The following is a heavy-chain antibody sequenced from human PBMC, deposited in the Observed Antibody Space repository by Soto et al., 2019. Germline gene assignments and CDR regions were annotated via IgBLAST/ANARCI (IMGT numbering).Heavy chain of an antibody. CDR2: IYYSGST. Sequence: QLQLQESGPGLVKPSETLSLTCTVSGGSISNSRYYGGWIRQPPGKELEWIGSIYYSGSTYYNPSLKSRVSISVDTSKNQFSLNLSSVTAADTAVYYCARHSSGWYDFDYWGQGTLVTVSS. J-gene: IGHJ4*02. V-gene: IGHV4-39*01. CDR1: GGSISNSRYY. D-gene: IGHD6-19*01. CDR3: ARHSSGWYDFDY.